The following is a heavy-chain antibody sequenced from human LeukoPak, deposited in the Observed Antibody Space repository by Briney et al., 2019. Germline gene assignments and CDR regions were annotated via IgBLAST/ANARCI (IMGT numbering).Heavy chain of an antibody. CDR3: ARYDFWSPTAFDI. Sequence: ASVKVSCKASGYTFTGYYMHWVRQAPGQGLEWMGWINPNSGGTNYAQKFQGRVTMTRDTSISTAYMELSRLRSDDTAVYYCARYDFWSPTAFDIWGQGTMVIVSS. J-gene: IGHJ3*02. D-gene: IGHD3-3*01. CDR1: GYTFTGYY. CDR2: INPNSGGT. V-gene: IGHV1-2*02.